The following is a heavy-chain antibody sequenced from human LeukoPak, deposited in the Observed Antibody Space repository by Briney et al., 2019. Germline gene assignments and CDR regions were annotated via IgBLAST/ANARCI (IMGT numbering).Heavy chain of an antibody. CDR1: GGSLSSGSYY. D-gene: IGHD6-6*01. CDR2: INHSGST. J-gene: IGHJ4*02. V-gene: IGHV4-39*07. Sequence: SETLSLTCPVSGGSLSSGSYYWSWPPHPPGKGLEWIGEINHSGSTNYNPSLKSRVTISVDTSKNQFSLKLSSVTAADTAVYYCARITIAAPIDYWGQGTLVTVSS. CDR3: ARITIAAPIDY.